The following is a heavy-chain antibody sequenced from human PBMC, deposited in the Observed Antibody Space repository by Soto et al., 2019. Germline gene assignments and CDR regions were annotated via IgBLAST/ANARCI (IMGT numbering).Heavy chain of an antibody. CDR3: ARAKGDYYGSGSFLLSYYYYMDV. V-gene: IGHV3-21*01. CDR1: GFTFSSYS. J-gene: IGHJ6*03. D-gene: IGHD3-10*01. CDR2: ISSSSSYI. Sequence: GGSLRLSCAASGFTFSSYSMNWVRQAPGKGLEWVSSISSSSSYIYYADSVKGRFTISRDNAKNSLYLQMNSLRAEDTAVYYCARAKGDYYGSGSFLLSYYYYMDVWGKGTTVTVSS.